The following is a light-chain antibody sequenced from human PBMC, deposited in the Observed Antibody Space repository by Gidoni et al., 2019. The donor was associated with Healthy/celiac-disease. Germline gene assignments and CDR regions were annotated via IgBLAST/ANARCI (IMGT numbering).Light chain of an antibody. CDR3: QQYNNWPPEYT. CDR1: PSVSSN. CDR2: GAS. V-gene: IGKV3-15*01. J-gene: IGKJ2*01. Sequence: EIVLTQSPAPLSVSPGERATLSCRASPSVSSNLAWYQQKPGQAPMLLIYGASTRATGIPARFSGSGSGTEFTLTISSLQSEDFAVYYCQQYNNWPPEYTFGQGTKLEIK.